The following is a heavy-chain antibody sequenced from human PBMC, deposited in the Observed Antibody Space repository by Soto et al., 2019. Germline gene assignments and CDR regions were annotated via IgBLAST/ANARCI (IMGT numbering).Heavy chain of an antibody. V-gene: IGHV4-59*01. CDR2: IYYSGST. CDR3: ARDNVDYGDHSRFDY. Sequence: PSETLSLTCTVSGGSISSYYWSWIRQPPGKGLEWIGYIYYSGSTNYNPSLKSRVTISVDTSKNQFSLKLSSVTAADTAVYYCARDNVDYGDHSRFDYWGQGTPVTVSS. D-gene: IGHD4-17*01. J-gene: IGHJ4*02. CDR1: GGSISSYY.